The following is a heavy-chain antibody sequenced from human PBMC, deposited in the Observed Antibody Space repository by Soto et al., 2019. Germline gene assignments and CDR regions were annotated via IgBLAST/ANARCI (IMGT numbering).Heavy chain of an antibody. CDR2: IYSSGST. V-gene: IGHV4-4*07. J-gene: IGHJ3*02. D-gene: IGHD2-2*01. CDR3: ARERTYQLSGDDALDI. CDR1: GGSINNYN. Sequence: ETLSLTCSVSGGSINNYNWNWIRQSAGKGVEWIGRIYSSGSTNYNPSLKSRVTMSVDTSNNQISLRLTSVTAADTAMYYRARERTYQLSGDDALDIWGQGTMVTVSS.